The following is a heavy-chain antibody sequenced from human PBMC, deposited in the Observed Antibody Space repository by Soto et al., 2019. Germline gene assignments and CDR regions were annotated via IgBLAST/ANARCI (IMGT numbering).Heavy chain of an antibody. Sequence: ASVKVSCKASGYTFTNYYIHWVRQAPGQGLEWMGIINPIVGGTSYAPKFQARVTMTRDTSTSTVYMELSSLRSEDTAVYYCARDSTLAYWGQGTLVTVSP. J-gene: IGHJ4*02. CDR2: INPIVGGT. CDR1: GYTFTNYY. CDR3: ARDSTLAY. V-gene: IGHV1-46*01.